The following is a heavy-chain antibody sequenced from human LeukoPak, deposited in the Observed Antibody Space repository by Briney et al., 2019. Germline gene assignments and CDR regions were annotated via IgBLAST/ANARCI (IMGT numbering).Heavy chain of an antibody. J-gene: IGHJ5*02. CDR1: GFTFSSYA. Sequence: GRSLRLSCAASGFTFSSYAMHWVRQAPGKGLEWVAVISYDGSNKYYADSVKGRFTISRDNSKNTLYLQMNSLRAEDTALYHCARGFEGYCSSTSCYDRGAFDPWGQGTLVTVSS. CDR2: ISYDGSNK. V-gene: IGHV3-30-3*01. D-gene: IGHD2-2*01. CDR3: ARGFEGYCSSTSCYDRGAFDP.